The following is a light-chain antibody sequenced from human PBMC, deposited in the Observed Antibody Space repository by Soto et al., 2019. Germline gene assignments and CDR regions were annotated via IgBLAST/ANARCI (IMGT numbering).Light chain of an antibody. J-gene: IGKJ1*01. CDR3: QQYNSYSEA. CDR1: QTISSW. V-gene: IGKV1-5*03. Sequence: DIQMTQSPSTLSGSVGDRVTITFRASQTISSWLAWYQQKPGKAPKLLIYKASTLKSGVPSRFSGSGSGTEFTLTISSLQPDDFAPYYCQQYNSYSEAFGQGTKVDIK. CDR2: KAS.